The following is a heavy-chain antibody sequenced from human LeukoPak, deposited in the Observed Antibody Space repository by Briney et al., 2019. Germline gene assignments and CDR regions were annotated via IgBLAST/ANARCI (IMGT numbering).Heavy chain of an antibody. J-gene: IGHJ4*02. Sequence: PSETLSLTCAVYGGSFSGYYWSWIRQPPGKGLEWIGEINHSGSTNYNPSLESRVTMSVDTSKNQFPLKLSSVTAADTGVYYCARRDSSGWSAPFDYWGQGTLVTVSS. V-gene: IGHV4-34*01. D-gene: IGHD6-19*01. CDR1: GGSFSGYY. CDR3: ARRDSSGWSAPFDY. CDR2: INHSGST.